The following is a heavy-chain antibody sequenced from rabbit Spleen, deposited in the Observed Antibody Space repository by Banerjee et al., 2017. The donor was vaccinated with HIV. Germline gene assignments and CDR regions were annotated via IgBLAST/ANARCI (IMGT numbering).Heavy chain of an antibody. Sequence: QQQLEESGGDLVKPEGSLTLTCTASGFSFSSSYWICWVRQAPGKGLEWIACIYTGSSGSTYYASWATGRFTCSKTSSTTVTLQMTSLTAADTATYFCARDAGSSFSSYGMDLWGPGTLVTVS. D-gene: IGHD8-1*01. CDR2: IYTGSSGST. V-gene: IGHV1S45*01. J-gene: IGHJ6*01. CDR1: GFSFSSSYW. CDR3: ARDAGSSFSSYGMDL.